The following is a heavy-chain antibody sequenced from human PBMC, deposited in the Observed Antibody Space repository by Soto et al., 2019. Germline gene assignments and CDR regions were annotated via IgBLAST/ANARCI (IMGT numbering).Heavy chain of an antibody. CDR1: GFTLSNYW. J-gene: IGHJ6*02. CDR2: INNDGSTI. V-gene: IGHV3-74*01. Sequence: GGSLRLSCAASGFTLSNYWMHWVRQAPGKGLVWVSRINNDGSTIHYTDSVKGRFTISRDNAKNTLYLQMNSLRAEDTAVYYCAKDNYDFWRTLVDYYYYGMDVWGQGTTVTVS. D-gene: IGHD3-3*01. CDR3: AKDNYDFWRTLVDYYYYGMDV.